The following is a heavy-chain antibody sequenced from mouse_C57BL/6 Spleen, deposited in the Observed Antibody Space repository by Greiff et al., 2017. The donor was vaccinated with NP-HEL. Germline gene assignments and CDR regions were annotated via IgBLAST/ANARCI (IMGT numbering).Heavy chain of an antibody. D-gene: IGHD1-1*01. CDR2: ILPGSGST. CDR3: ARGGYYYGSSYHYYAMDY. CDR1: GYTFTGYW. V-gene: IGHV1-9*01. Sequence: VQLQQSGAELMKPGASVKLSCKATGYTFTGYWIEWVKQRPGHGLEWIGEILPGSGSTNYNEKFKGKATFTADTSSNTAYMQLSSLTTEDSAIYYCARGGYYYGSSYHYYAMDYWGQGTSVTVSS. J-gene: IGHJ4*01.